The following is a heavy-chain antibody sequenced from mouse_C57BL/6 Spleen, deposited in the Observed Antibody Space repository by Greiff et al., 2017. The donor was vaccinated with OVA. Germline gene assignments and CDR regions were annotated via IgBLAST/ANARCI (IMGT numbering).Heavy chain of an antibody. CDR2: INPSSGYT. CDR1: GYTFTSYW. Sequence: QVQLQQSGAELAKPGASVKLSCKASGYTFTSYWMHWVKQRPGQGLEWIGYINPSSGYTKYNQKFKDKATLTADKSSSTAYMQLSSLTYEDSAVYYCARLITTVVRYFDYWGQGTTLTVSS. J-gene: IGHJ2*01. D-gene: IGHD1-1*01. V-gene: IGHV1-7*01. CDR3: ARLITTVVRYFDY.